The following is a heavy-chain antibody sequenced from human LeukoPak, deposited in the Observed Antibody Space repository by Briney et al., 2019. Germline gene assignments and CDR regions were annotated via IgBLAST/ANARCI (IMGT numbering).Heavy chain of an antibody. CDR1: GGSISSSSYY. J-gene: IGHJ4*02. CDR2: IYYSGST. D-gene: IGHD6-13*01. V-gene: IGHV4-39*01. CDR3: AGRVRIAAAGKGSFDY. Sequence: SETLSLTCTVSGGSISSSSYYWGWIRQPPGKGLEWIGSIYYSGSTYYNPSLKSRVTISVDTSKNQFSLKLSSVTAADTAVYYSAGRVRIAAAGKGSFDYWGQGTLVTVSS.